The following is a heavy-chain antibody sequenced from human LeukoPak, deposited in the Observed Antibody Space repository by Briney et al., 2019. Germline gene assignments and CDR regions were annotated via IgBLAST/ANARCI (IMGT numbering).Heavy chain of an antibody. D-gene: IGHD6-6*01. CDR2: ISSSSSYI. V-gene: IGHV3-21*01. Sequence: GGSLRLSCAASGFTFTSYSMNWVRQAPGKGLEWVSSISSSSSYIYYADSVKGRFTISRDNAKNSLYLQMNSLRAEDTAVYYCAREGAYSSSSSDFDYWGQGTLVTVSS. CDR3: AREGAYSSSSSDFDY. J-gene: IGHJ4*02. CDR1: GFTFTSYS.